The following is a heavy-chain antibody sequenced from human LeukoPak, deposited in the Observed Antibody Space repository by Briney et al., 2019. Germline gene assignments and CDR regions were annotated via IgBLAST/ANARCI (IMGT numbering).Heavy chain of an antibody. V-gene: IGHV4-39*07. CDR2: IYYSGST. D-gene: IGHD2-15*01. CDR3: ARGWRLGYCSGGSCRKFQTNWFDP. Sequence: SETLSLTCTVSGGSISSSSYYWGWIRQPPGKGLEWIGSIYYSGSTYYNPSLKSRVTISVDTSKNQFSLKLSSVTAADTAVYYCARGWRLGYCSGGSCRKFQTNWFDPWGQGTLVTVSS. J-gene: IGHJ5*02. CDR1: GGSISSSSYY.